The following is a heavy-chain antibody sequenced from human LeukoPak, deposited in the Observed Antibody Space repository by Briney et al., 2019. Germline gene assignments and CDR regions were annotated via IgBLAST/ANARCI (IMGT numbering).Heavy chain of an antibody. D-gene: IGHD1-26*01. CDR1: GFTFSSYG. J-gene: IGHJ4*02. Sequence: PGGSLRLSCAASGFTFSSYGMHWVRQAPGKGLEWVAFIRYDGSNKYYADSVKGRFTISRDNSKNTLYLQMNSLRAEDTAVYYCAKYRYSGSYYVDYWGQGTLVTVSS. CDR3: AKYRYSGSYYVDY. V-gene: IGHV3-30*02. CDR2: IRYDGSNK.